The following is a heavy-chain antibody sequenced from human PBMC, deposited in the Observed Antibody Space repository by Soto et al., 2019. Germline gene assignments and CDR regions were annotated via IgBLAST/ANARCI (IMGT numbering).Heavy chain of an antibody. CDR1: GFTFSSYS. Sequence: PGGSLRLSCAASGFTFSSYSMNWVRQAPGKGLEWVGLIRNQTYSGATEYAASMKGRFTISRDDSKNIAYLQMNSLKTEDSAVYYCTRAESPNIAYFFDYWGQGTLVTVSS. CDR3: TRAESPNIAYFFDY. V-gene: IGHV3-49*04. J-gene: IGHJ4*02. CDR2: IRNQTYSGAT.